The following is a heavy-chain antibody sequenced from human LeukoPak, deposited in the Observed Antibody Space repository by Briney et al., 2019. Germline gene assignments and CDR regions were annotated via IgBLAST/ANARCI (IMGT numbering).Heavy chain of an antibody. CDR1: AYTFTSYG. J-gene: IGHJ4*02. Sequence: ASVKLSCKASAYTFTSYGISWVRQAPGQGLEWMGWISAYNGNTNYAQKLQGRVTMTTDTSTTTAYMELRSLRSDDTAVYYCARGGAVVVPAAIRTFDYWGQGTLVTVSS. V-gene: IGHV1-18*01. CDR3: ARGGAVVVPAAIRTFDY. CDR2: ISAYNGNT. D-gene: IGHD2-2*01.